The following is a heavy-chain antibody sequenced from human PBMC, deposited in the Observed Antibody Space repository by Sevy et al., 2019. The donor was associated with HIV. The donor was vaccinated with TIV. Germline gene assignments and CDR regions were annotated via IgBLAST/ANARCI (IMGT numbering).Heavy chain of an antibody. CDR1: GFTFGDYA. D-gene: IGHD4-17*01. CDR3: TRGGLRRELNWFDP. J-gene: IGHJ5*02. CDR2: IRSKAYGGTT. V-gene: IGHV3-49*03. Sequence: GGSLRLSCTASGFTFGDYAMSWFRQAPGKGLEWVGFIRSKAYGGTTEYAASVKGRFTISRDDSKSIAYLQMNCLKTEDTAVYYCTRGGLRRELNWFDPWGQGTLVTVSS.